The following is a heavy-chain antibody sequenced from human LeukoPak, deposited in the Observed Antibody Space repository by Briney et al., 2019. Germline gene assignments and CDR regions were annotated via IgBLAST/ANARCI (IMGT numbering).Heavy chain of an antibody. J-gene: IGHJ4*02. V-gene: IGHV4-39*01. CDR2: IYYSGST. D-gene: IGHD2-15*01. CDR3: ARGELLYDY. Sequence: SETLSLTCTVSGGSISSSSYYWGWIRQPPGKGLEWIGSIYYSGSTYYNPSLKSRVTISVDTSKNQFSLNLNSVTAADTAVYYCARGELLYDYWGQGTLVTVSS. CDR1: GGSISSSSYY.